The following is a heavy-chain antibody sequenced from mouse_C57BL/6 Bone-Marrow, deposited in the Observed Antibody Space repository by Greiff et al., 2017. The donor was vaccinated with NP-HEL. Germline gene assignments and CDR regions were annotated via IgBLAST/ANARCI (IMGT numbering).Heavy chain of an antibody. J-gene: IGHJ1*03. Sequence: EVQLQQSGPELVKPGASVKIPCKASGYTFTDYNMDWVKQSHGKSLEWIGDINPNNGGTIYNQKFKGKATLTVDKSSSTAYMELRSLTSEDTAVYYCARRRYGSSFYWYFDVWGTGTTVTVSS. D-gene: IGHD1-1*01. CDR3: ARRRYGSSFYWYFDV. CDR2: INPNNGGT. CDR1: GYTFTDYN. V-gene: IGHV1-18*01.